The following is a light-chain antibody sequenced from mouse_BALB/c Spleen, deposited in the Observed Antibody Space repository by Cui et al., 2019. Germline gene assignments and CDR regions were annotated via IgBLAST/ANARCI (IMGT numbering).Light chain of an antibody. Sequence: QIVLTQHPAIMSASPGEKVTMTCSASSSVSYMYWYQQKPGSSPRLLIYDTSNLASGVPVRFSGSGSGTSYSLTISRMEAEDAATYYCQQWSSYPRTFGGGTKLEIK. V-gene: IGKV4-55*01. CDR2: DTS. CDR1: SSVSY. J-gene: IGKJ1*01. CDR3: QQWSSYPRT.